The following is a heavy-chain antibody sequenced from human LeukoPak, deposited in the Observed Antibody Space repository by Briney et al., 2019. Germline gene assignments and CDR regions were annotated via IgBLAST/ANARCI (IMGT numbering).Heavy chain of an antibody. V-gene: IGHV1-2*02. CDR1: GYTSTGYY. CDR3: ARTSYDRGGYYYFDY. D-gene: IGHD3-22*01. CDR2: INPKSGGT. Sequence: GASVKVSCKASGYTSTGYYIHWGRQAPGQGLERMGWINPKSGGTNSAQRFQGRVTMTRDTSISTVYMELSRLRSDDTAVYYCARTSYDRGGYYYFDYWGQGTLVTVSS. J-gene: IGHJ4*02.